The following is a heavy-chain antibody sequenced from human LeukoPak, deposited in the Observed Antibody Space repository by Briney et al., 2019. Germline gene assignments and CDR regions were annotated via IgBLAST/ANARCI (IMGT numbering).Heavy chain of an antibody. Sequence: GESLKISCQTSGYSFTRYWIGWVRQMPGKGLEWMVFIYPGDSDTRYSPSFQGQVTISADKSISSAYLQWSSLKASDTGIYYCARHSRVSGLTGYWGQGTLVTVSS. CDR1: GYSFTRYW. D-gene: IGHD2-15*01. CDR2: IYPGDSDT. J-gene: IGHJ4*02. V-gene: IGHV5-51*01. CDR3: ARHSRVSGLTGY.